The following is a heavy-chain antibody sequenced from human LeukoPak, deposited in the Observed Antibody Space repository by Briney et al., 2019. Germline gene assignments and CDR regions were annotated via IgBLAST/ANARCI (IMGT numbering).Heavy chain of an antibody. D-gene: IGHD3-10*01. CDR3: ARAEPYYYGSGSSDY. J-gene: IGHJ4*02. CDR1: GYTFTSYG. Sequence: GASVKVSCKASGYTFTSYGISWVRQAPGQGPEWMGWISAYNGNTNYAQKLQGRVTMTTDTSTSTAYMELRSLRSDDTAVYYCARAEPYYYGSGSSDYWGQGTLVTVSS. CDR2: ISAYNGNT. V-gene: IGHV1-18*01.